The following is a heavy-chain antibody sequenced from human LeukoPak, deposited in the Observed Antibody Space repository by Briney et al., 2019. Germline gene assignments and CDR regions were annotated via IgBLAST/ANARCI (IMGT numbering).Heavy chain of an antibody. CDR2: IIPIFGTA. CDR1: GGTFSSYA. V-gene: IGHV1-69*13. D-gene: IGHD6-19*01. CDR3: ARGDSSGWSDFDY. Sequence: ASVKVSCKASGGTFSSYAISWVRQAPGQGLEWMGGIIPIFGTANYAQKFQGRVTITADESTCTAYMELSSLRSEDTAVYYCARGDSSGWSDFDYWGQGTLVTVSS. J-gene: IGHJ4*02.